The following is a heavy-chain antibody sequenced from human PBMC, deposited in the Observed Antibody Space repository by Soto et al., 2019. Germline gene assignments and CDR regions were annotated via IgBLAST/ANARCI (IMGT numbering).Heavy chain of an antibody. V-gene: IGHV1-69*01. CDR3: ARGREKARHYFDY. D-gene: IGHD1-26*01. CDR2: IIPVFGTA. J-gene: IGHJ4*02. Sequence: QVQLVQSGAEVKKPGSSVKVSCKASGGIFSNYAISWVLQAPGQGLEWMGGIIPVFGTANYAQKFQGRVTITADESTNTAYMEVSSLRSEDTAVYYCARGREKARHYFDYWGQGTLVTVSS. CDR1: GGIFSNYA.